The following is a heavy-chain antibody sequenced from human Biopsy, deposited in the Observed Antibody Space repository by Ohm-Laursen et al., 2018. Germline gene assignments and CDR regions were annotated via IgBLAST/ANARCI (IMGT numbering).Heavy chain of an antibody. V-gene: IGHV3-23*01. J-gene: IGHJ4*02. CDR2: IGNTGAT. CDR1: GFTFRKYS. CDR3: ARDGEAKYCKHGVCPSDF. Sequence: GSLRLSCAASGFTFRKYSMSWVRQAPGKGLELVSTIGNTGATFYADSVKGRFIISRDTSKNSVYLQMNSLRVEDTAVYYCARDGEAKYCKHGVCPSDFWGQGTLVTVSS. D-gene: IGHD2-8*01.